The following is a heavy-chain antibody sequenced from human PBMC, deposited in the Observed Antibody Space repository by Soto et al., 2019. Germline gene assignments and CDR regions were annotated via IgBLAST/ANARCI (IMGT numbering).Heavy chain of an antibody. D-gene: IGHD1-1*01. CDR3: AKRATGTYFDY. V-gene: IGHV3-23*01. J-gene: IGHJ4*02. CDR1: GFTFSSYA. CDR2: ISGSGGST. Sequence: EVPLLESGGGLVQPGGSLRLSCAASGFTFSSYAMNWVRQAPGKGLEWVSVISGSGGSTYYADSVKGRFTISRDNSKNTLYLQMNSLGAEDTAVYYCAKRATGTYFDYWGQGTLVTVSS.